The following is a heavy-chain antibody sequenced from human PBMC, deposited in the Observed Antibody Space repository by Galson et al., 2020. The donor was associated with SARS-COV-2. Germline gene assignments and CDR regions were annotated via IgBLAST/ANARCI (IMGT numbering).Heavy chain of an antibody. D-gene: IGHD6-19*01. CDR2: IKGDGSET. V-gene: IGHV3-7*01. Sequence: LGESLKTSCEVSGITFNDFWMSWFRQAPGKGLEWVANIKGDGSETNYADFVKGRFSISRDNAANSLYLQMNSLRVEDSAVYYCSREGWQGGYWGQGTRVTVSS. J-gene: IGHJ4*02. CDR3: SREGWQGGY. CDR1: GITFNDFW.